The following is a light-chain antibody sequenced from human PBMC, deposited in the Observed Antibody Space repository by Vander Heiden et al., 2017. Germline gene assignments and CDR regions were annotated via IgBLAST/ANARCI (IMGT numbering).Light chain of an antibody. CDR2: ANN. Sequence: QSVLTQPPSVSAAPGQKVTISCSGSSSNSGNNYVSWYQQLPGTAPKLLIYANNKRPSGIPDRFSGSKSGTSATLGITGLQTGDEADYYCGTWDSSLSAWVFGGGTKLTVL. CDR1: SSNSGNNY. V-gene: IGLV1-51*01. J-gene: IGLJ3*02. CDR3: GTWDSSLSAWV.